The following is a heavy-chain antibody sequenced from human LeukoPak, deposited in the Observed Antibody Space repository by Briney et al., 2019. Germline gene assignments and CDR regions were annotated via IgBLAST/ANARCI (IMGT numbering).Heavy chain of an antibody. CDR1: GFTFSSYA. CDR3: AKVQPTTIFGVVQKYYFDY. J-gene: IGHJ4*02. D-gene: IGHD3-3*01. V-gene: IGHV3-23*01. Sequence: PGGSLRLSCAASGFTFSSYAMSWVRQAPGKGLEWVSAISGSGGSTYYADSVKGRFTISRDNSKNTLYLQMNSLRAEDTAVYYCAKVQPTTIFGVVQKYYFDYWGQGTLVTVSS. CDR2: ISGSGGST.